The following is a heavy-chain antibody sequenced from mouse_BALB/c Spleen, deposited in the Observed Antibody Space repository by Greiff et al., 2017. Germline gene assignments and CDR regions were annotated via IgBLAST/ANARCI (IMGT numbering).Heavy chain of an antibody. J-gene: IGHJ4*01. D-gene: IGHD2-10*02. CDR2: IWSGGST. CDR1: GFSLTSYG. CDR3: AREYGNPMDY. Sequence: VKLVESGPGLVQPSQSLSITCTVSGFSLTSYGVHWVRQSPGKGLEWLGVIWSGGSTDYNAAFISRLSISKDNSKSQVFFKMNSLQANDTAIYYCAREYGNPMDYWGQGTSVTVSS. V-gene: IGHV2-2*02.